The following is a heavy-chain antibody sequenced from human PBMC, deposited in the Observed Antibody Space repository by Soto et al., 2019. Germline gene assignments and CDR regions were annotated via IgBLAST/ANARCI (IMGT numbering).Heavy chain of an antibody. Sequence: QVQLQESGPGLVKPSQTLSLTCTVSGGSINSGDYYWSWVRQLPGEGLEWIGFISYSGSTYYNPSLESLVTISLDTSKNQFSLELNSVTAADSAVYYCAREVSPNSRGWYTVLVRWFDPWGQGTLVTVSS. CDR2: ISYSGST. J-gene: IGHJ5*02. V-gene: IGHV4-31*01. CDR1: GGSINSGDYY. CDR3: AREVSPNSRGWYTVLVRWFDP. D-gene: IGHD6-19*01.